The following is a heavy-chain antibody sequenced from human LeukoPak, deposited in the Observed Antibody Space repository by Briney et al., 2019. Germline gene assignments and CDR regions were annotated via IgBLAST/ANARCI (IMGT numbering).Heavy chain of an antibody. CDR2: INHSGST. D-gene: IGHD2-15*01. J-gene: IGHJ5*02. Sequence: SETLSLTCAVYGGSFSGYYWSWIRQPPGKELEWIGEINHSGSTNYNPSLKSRVTISVDTSKNQFSLKLSSVTAADTAVYYCARGRIVVVVAARNNWFDPWGQGTLVTVSS. CDR3: ARGRIVVVVAARNNWFDP. V-gene: IGHV4-34*01. CDR1: GGSFSGYY.